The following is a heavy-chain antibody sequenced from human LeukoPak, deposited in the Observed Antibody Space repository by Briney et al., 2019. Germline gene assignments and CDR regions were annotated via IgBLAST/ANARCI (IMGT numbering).Heavy chain of an antibody. V-gene: IGHV3-66*01. Sequence: GGSLRLSCAASGFTFSSYWMSWVRQAPGKGLEWVSVIYSGGSTYYADSVKGRFTISRDNSKNTLYLQMNSLRAEDTAVYYCARGDPMGPRGYYFDYWGQGTLVTVSS. J-gene: IGHJ4*02. D-gene: IGHD3-10*01. CDR1: GFTFSSYW. CDR3: ARGDPMGPRGYYFDY. CDR2: IYSGGST.